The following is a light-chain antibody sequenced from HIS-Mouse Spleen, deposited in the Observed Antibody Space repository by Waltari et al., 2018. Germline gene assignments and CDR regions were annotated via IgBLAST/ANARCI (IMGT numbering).Light chain of an antibody. CDR2: EAS. V-gene: IGKV3-11*01. CDR1: QSVSSY. J-gene: IGKJ3*01. CDR3: QQRSNWPHA. Sequence: EIVLTQSPATLSLSPGERATLSCRASQSVSSYFAWYQQKPGQAPRLLIYEASNRATGIPDRFSGSGSGTDVTLTISSLEPEDFAVYYCQQRSNWPHAFGPGTKVDIK.